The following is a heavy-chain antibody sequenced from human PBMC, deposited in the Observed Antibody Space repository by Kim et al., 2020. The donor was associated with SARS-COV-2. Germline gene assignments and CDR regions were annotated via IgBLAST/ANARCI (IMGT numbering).Heavy chain of an antibody. Sequence: ASVKVSCKASGYIFTNFAIQWVRQAHGQRLEWMGWINAGTGNTKFSQQFQGRVTFTRDTSANTASMELSSLGSEDTAVYYCARDLFHTGFDYWGQGTLV. D-gene: IGHD2-8*02. CDR2: INAGTGNT. CDR1: GYIFTNFA. CDR3: ARDLFHTGFDY. J-gene: IGHJ4*02. V-gene: IGHV1-3*01.